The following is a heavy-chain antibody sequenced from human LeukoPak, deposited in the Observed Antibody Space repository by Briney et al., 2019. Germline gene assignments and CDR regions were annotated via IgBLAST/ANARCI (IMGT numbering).Heavy chain of an antibody. Sequence: PGGSLRLSCAASGFTFNNYAMNWARQAPGKGLEWVSSISGGGETTYYADSAKGRFTISRDNSQNTLYLQMNSLRAEDTAVYYCARDYADCVGYFFFDYWGQGTLVTVSS. CDR1: GFTFNNYA. V-gene: IGHV3-23*01. D-gene: IGHD4-17*01. CDR2: ISGGGETT. J-gene: IGHJ4*02. CDR3: ARDYADCVGYFFFDY.